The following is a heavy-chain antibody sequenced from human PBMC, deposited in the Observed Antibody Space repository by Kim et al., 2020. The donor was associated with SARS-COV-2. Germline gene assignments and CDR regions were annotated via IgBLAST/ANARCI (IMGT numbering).Heavy chain of an antibody. CDR1: GGSISSSSYY. J-gene: IGHJ4*02. D-gene: IGHD3-22*01. V-gene: IGHV4-39*01. Sequence: SETLSLTCTVSGGSISSSSYYWGWIRQPPGKGLEWIGCIYYSGSTYYNPSLKSRVTISVDTSKNQFSLKLSSVTAADTAVYYCARQRITMIVVVTNFDYWVQGTLVTGSS. CDR3: ARQRITMIVVVTNFDY. CDR2: IYYSGST.